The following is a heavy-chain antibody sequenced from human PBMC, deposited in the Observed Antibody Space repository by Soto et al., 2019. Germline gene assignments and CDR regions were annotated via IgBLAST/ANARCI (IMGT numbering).Heavy chain of an antibody. V-gene: IGHV3-66*01. CDR2: IYSVGST. CDR3: ARGRYSFGYYFDY. Sequence: EVQLVESGGGLVQPGGSLRLSCAASGFTVSSNYMSWVRQAPGKGLEWVSIIYSVGSTYYVDSVKGRFTISRDNSKNTMYLKMHSLRAEDTAVYYCARGRYSFGYYFDYWGQGTLVTVSS. J-gene: IGHJ4*02. CDR1: GFTVSSNY. D-gene: IGHD5-18*01.